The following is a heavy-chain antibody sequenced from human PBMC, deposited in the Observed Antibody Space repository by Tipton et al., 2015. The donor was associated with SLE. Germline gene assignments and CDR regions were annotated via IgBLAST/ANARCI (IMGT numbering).Heavy chain of an antibody. Sequence: TLSLTCAVSGYSISGGYYWGWIRQPPGKGLEWIGSIYHSGSTYYNPSLKSRVTISVDTSKNQFSLKLSSVTAADTAVYYCARRAFGDFWSGYTGPMDVWGKGTTVTVSS. J-gene: IGHJ6*03. V-gene: IGHV4-38-2*01. CDR1: GYSISGGYY. CDR2: IYHSGST. D-gene: IGHD3-3*01. CDR3: ARRAFGDFWSGYTGPMDV.